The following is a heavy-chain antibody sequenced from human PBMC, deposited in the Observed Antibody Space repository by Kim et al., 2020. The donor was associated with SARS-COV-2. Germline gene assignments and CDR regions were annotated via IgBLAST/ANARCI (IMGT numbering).Heavy chain of an antibody. J-gene: IGHJ4*02. CDR3: AREGVGPIDFDY. Sequence: ADSVKGRFTISRDNVKSEVYLQRNSLRVEDTAVYYCAREGVGPIDFDYWGQGTLVTVSS. V-gene: IGHV3-74*01. D-gene: IGHD1-26*01.